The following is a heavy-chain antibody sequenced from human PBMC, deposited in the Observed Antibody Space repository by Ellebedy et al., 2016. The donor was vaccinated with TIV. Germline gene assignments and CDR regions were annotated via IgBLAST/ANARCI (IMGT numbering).Heavy chain of an antibody. CDR1: GFTFSSYS. D-gene: IGHD3-16*01. CDR3: ARAGGGRRKPNWYFDL. CDR2: ISSSSSTI. J-gene: IGHJ2*01. V-gene: IGHV3-48*02. Sequence: GESLKISXAASGFTFSSYSMNWVRQAPGKGLEWVSYISSSSSTIYYADSVKGRFTISRDNAKNSLYLQMNSLRDEDTAVYYCARAGGGRRKPNWYFDLWGRGTLVTVSS.